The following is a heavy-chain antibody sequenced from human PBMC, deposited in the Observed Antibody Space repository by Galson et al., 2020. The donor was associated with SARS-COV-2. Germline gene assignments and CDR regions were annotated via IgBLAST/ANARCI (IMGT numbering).Heavy chain of an antibody. V-gene: IGHV3-7*04. CDR2: IRYDGSDK. J-gene: IGHJ4*02. D-gene: IGHD1-26*01. CDR1: GFTFSSYW. CDR3: ARDSTTLFDY. Sequence: QAGESLKISCVVSGFTFSSYWMSWVRQSPGKGLEWVAKIRYDGSDKLYVDSVRGRFTISRDNAKNSLFLQMNNLRAEDTAVYYCARDSTTLFDYWGRGTLVTVSS.